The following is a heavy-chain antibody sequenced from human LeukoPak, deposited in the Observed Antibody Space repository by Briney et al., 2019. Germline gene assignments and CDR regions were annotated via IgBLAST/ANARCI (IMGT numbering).Heavy chain of an antibody. V-gene: IGHV5-51*01. J-gene: IGHJ5*02. CDR1: GYIFTSYW. CDR2: IYPGDSDT. D-gene: IGHD6-13*01. Sequence: GESLKISCKGSGYIFTSYWIAWVRQMPGKGLEWMGIIYPGDSDTRYSPSFEGQVTISADKSITTANLQWSSLKASDTAMYYCARQGSSWYQDNWFDPWGQGTLVTVSS. CDR3: ARQGSSWYQDNWFDP.